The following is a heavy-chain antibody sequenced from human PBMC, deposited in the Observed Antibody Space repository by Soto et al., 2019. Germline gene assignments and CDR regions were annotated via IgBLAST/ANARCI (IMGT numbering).Heavy chain of an antibody. V-gene: IGHV3-33*01. CDR2: IWYDGTVK. CDR1: GFTFRSYG. CDR3: ARADCGGQCACDF. J-gene: IGHJ4*02. D-gene: IGHD2-21*01. Sequence: QVQLVESGGGVVQPGRSLRLSCAASGFTFRSYGMHWVRQARGKGLEWVAGIWYDGTVKNYADSVKGRFSISRDNSQNKVYLQMNTLRAEDTAVYYCARADCGGQCACDFWGQGTLVSVSS.